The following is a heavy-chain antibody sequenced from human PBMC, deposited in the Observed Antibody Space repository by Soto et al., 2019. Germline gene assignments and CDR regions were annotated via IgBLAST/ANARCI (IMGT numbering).Heavy chain of an antibody. CDR2: IYFRGTT. Sequence: PSETLSLTSTVSGGSISGYYWSWIRQPPGKGLEWIGYIYFRGTTNYNPSLKSRVTMSADTSKNQFSLKLNSVSAADTAVYYCARMNYYDTSGYPFDYWGQGMMVTVSS. CDR1: GGSISGYY. CDR3: ARMNYYDTSGYPFDY. V-gene: IGHV4-59*01. D-gene: IGHD3-22*01. J-gene: IGHJ4*02.